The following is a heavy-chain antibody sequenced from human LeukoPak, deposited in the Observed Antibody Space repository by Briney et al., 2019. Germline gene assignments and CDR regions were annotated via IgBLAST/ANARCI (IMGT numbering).Heavy chain of an antibody. V-gene: IGHV4-59*08. CDR3: ATYSSLATPHYLNY. D-gene: IGHD2-15*01. Sequence: SETLSLTCSVSGGSISSYYWSWIRQPPGKGLEWIGYLYYSGSTNYNPSLKSRVTISVDTSSNQFSLKLSSVTAADTAVYYCATYSSLATPHYLNYWGQGTLVTVSS. CDR1: GGSISSYY. J-gene: IGHJ4*02. CDR2: LYYSGST.